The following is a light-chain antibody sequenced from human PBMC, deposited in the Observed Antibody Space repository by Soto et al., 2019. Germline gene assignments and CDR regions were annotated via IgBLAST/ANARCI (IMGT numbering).Light chain of an antibody. CDR1: SSDIGTYNY. CDR2: GVT. CDR3: NSYAGTSYV. V-gene: IGLV2-14*01. J-gene: IGLJ1*01. Sequence: QSALTQPASVSGSPGQSITISCSGTSSDIGTYNYVSWYQQHPGKAPKLIIYGVTNRPSGVSNRFSGSKSGNTASLTISGLQAEDEADYYCNSYAGTSYVFGTGTKVTGL.